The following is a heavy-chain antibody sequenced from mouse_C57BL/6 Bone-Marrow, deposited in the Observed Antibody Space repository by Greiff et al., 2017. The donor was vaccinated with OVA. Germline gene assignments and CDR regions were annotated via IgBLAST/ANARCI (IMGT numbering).Heavy chain of an antibody. CDR3: EGAAHYFDY. J-gene: IGHJ2*01. V-gene: IGHV1-64*01. CDR2: IHPNSGST. D-gene: IGHD6-1*01. Sequence: VQLKQPGAELVKPGASVKLSCKASGYTFTSYWMHWVKQRPGQGLEWIGMIHPNSGSTNYNEKFKSKATLTVDKSSSPAYMQLSSLTSEDSAVYYCEGAAHYFDYWGQGTTLTVSS. CDR1: GYTFTSYW.